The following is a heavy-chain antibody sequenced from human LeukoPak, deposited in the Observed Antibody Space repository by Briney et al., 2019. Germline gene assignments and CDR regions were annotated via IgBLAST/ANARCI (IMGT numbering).Heavy chain of an antibody. J-gene: IGHJ4*02. CDR3: ATDRNSGKYYDY. Sequence: GGSLRLSCAASGFTFSSYWMSWVRQAPGRALEWVSYISSSSSKIYYADSVKGRFTISRDNSKDTLYLQMNSLRAEDTAVYYCATDRNSGKYYDYWGQGTLVTVSS. V-gene: IGHV3-48*01. D-gene: IGHD1-26*01. CDR2: ISSSSSKI. CDR1: GFTFSSYW.